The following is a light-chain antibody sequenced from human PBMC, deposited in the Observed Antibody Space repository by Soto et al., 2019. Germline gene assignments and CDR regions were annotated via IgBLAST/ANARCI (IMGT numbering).Light chain of an antibody. V-gene: IGLV1-47*01. CDR3: AAWYDSLSGLV. Sequence: QSVLTQPPSASGTPGQRVTISCSGSSSNIGSNYVYWYQQLPGTAPKLLIYRNNQRPSGVPDRFSGSKSGTSASLAISGLRSDDEADYYCAAWYDSLSGLVFGTRTKVTVL. CDR2: RNN. CDR1: SSNIGSNY. J-gene: IGLJ1*01.